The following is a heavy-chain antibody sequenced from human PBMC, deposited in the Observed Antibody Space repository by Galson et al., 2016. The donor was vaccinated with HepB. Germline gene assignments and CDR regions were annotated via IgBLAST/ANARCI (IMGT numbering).Heavy chain of an antibody. CDR3: ARERDRGRCVERPRAGFDP. CDR2: ISVYNGNT. CDR1: GYTFSNYG. V-gene: IGHV1-18*01. Sequence: SVKVSCKASGYTFSNYGISWVRQAPGQGLEWMGWISVYNGNTNYAQKIRGRVTLTTDTSTNTAYMELRSLRSDDTAVYYCARERDRGRCVERPRAGFDPWGQGTLVSVSS. D-gene: IGHD3-3*01. J-gene: IGHJ5*02.